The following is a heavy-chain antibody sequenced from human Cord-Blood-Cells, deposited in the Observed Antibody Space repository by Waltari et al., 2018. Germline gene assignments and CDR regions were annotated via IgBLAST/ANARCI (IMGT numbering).Heavy chain of an antibody. D-gene: IGHD4-17*01. CDR2: IYYSGST. Sequence: QVQLQESGPGLVKPSETLSLTCTVSGGSVSSGSYYWSWIRQPPGKGLEWIGYIYYSGSTNYNPSLKSRVTISVDTSKNQFSLKLSSVTAADTAVYYCARAWTTLPIGDAFDIWGQGTMVTVSS. V-gene: IGHV4-61*01. CDR3: ARAWTTLPIGDAFDI. J-gene: IGHJ3*02. CDR1: GGSVSSGSYY.